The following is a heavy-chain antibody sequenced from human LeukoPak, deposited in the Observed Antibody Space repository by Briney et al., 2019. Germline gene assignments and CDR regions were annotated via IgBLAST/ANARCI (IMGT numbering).Heavy chain of an antibody. CDR3: AXXXXXXXXXXXXXDP. Sequence: IXXVRQATGQGXXXXGWMNPNSGNTGYAQKFQGRVTMTRNTSISTAYMELSSLRSEDTAVYYCAXXXXXXXXXXXXXDPWGQXTXVTVSS. J-gene: IGHJ5*02. V-gene: IGHV1-8*01. CDR2: MNPNSGNT.